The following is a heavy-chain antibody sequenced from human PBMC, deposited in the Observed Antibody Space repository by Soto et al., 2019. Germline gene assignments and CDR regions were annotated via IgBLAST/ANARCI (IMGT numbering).Heavy chain of an antibody. CDR2: IWYDGSNK. Sequence: QVQLVESGGGVVQPGRSLRLSCAASGFTFSSYGMHWVRQAPGKGLEWVAVIWYDGSNKYYADSVKGRFTISRDNSKNTLYLQMNSLRAEDTAVYYCARDSFPRYSSGWYYRWFDPWGQGTLVTVSS. CDR3: ARDSFPRYSSGWYYRWFDP. CDR1: GFTFSSYG. V-gene: IGHV3-33*01. D-gene: IGHD6-19*01. J-gene: IGHJ5*02.